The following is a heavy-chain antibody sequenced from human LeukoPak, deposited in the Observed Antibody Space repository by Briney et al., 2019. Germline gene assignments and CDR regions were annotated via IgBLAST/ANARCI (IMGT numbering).Heavy chain of an antibody. D-gene: IGHD6-13*01. CDR3: ARSIAVAPGAFYI. Sequence: DTLSLTGTVARGDNSIHYWSWIRHPPGKGLEWIGESNHSGSTNYNPSLKSRVTISVDTSKNQFSLKLSSVTAADTAVYYCARSIAVAPGAFYIWGQGTMVTVSS. CDR2: SNHSGST. J-gene: IGHJ3*02. V-gene: IGHV4-34*01. CDR1: RGDNSIHY.